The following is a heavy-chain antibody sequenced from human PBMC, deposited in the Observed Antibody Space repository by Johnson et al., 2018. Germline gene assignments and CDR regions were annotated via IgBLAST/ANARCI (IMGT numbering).Heavy chain of an antibody. J-gene: IGHJ4*02. CDR3: ARRVGSGVYGGYYFDY. CDR1: GYIFASYW. V-gene: IGHV5-51*01. D-gene: IGHD6-19*01. Sequence: VQLVETGAEVKKPGESLKISCKGSGYIFASYWIGWVRQMPGKGLEWMGLIYPGDSDTRYSPSFQGQVTLPAEKSITTAYLQWSSLKASDPAMYYCARRVGSGVYGGYYFDYWGQGSLVTVSS. CDR2: IYPGDSDT.